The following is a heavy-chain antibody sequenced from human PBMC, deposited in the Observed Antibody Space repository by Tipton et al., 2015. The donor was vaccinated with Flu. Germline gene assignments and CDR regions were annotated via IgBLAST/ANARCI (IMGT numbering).Heavy chain of an antibody. CDR1: GFTFNTYW. J-gene: IGHJ4*02. CDR2: IKQGGSEK. CDR3: ARTRGGYCSSTSCYADYFDF. D-gene: IGHD2-2*01. V-gene: IGHV3-7*01. Sequence: GSLRLSCAASGFTFNTYWMSWVRQAPGKGLEWVANIKQGGSEKYYVDSVKGRFTISRGNAKNSLYLQMNSLRAEDTAVYYCARTRGGYCSSTSCYADYFDFWGQGTLVTVSS.